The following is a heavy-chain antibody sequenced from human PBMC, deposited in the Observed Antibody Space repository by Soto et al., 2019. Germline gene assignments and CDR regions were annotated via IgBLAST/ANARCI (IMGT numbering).Heavy chain of an antibody. CDR3: AKDRVRGVTLYYYYGMDV. Sequence: GGSLRLSCAASGLTFSSYAMSWVRQAPGKGLEWVSAISGSGGSTYYADSVKGRFTISRDNSKNTLYLQMNSLRAEDTAVYYCAKDRVRGVTLYYYYGMDVWGQGTTVTVSS. J-gene: IGHJ6*02. V-gene: IGHV3-23*01. CDR2: ISGSGGST. D-gene: IGHD3-10*01. CDR1: GLTFSSYA.